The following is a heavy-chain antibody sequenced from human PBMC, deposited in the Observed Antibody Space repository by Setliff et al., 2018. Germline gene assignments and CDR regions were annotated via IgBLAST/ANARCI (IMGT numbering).Heavy chain of an antibody. J-gene: IGHJ4*02. CDR2: INWDGRSI. CDR1: GFTFKNNG. CDR3: ARVGYCSGPTCYPFDS. V-gene: IGHV3-20*04. Sequence: AGGSLRLSCAASGFTFKNNGMNWVRQAPGKGLEWVSGINWDGRSIGYADSVKGRFTISRDNAKNSLYLQMNSLRAEDTAVYYCARVGYCSGPTCYPFDSWGQGNLVTVSS. D-gene: IGHD2-2*01.